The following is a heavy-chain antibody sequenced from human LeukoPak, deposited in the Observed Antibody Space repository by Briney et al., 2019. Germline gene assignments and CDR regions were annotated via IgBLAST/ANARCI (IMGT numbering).Heavy chain of an antibody. CDR1: GYSFVSYW. CDR2: MYPGDSDT. CDR3: ARRLRYSSFDM. V-gene: IGHV5-51*01. D-gene: IGHD3-9*01. Sequence: GESLKISCKGSGYSFVSYWIAWVRQMHGKGLEWMGIMYPGDSDTIYSPSFQGQVTISADKSISTAYLQWSSLKASDTAMYFCARRLRYSSFDMWGQGTMVTVSS. J-gene: IGHJ3*02.